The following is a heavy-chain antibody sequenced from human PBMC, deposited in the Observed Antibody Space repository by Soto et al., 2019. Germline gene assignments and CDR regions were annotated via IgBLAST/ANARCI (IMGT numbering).Heavy chain of an antibody. CDR3: ARFQYTVVTPFDL. CDR1: GGSLTNYF. Sequence: QVQLQESGPGLVEPSETLSLTCTVSGGSLTNYFWTWIRQSPGKGLEWIAYIRYSGKTDYNHYLKSQVTISLDTRMNQFSLKLTSVTAANTAMYFGARFQYTVVTPFDLCGQWTMVNVSS. CDR2: IRYSGKT. V-gene: IGHV4-59*01. J-gene: IGHJ3*01. D-gene: IGHD3-22*01.